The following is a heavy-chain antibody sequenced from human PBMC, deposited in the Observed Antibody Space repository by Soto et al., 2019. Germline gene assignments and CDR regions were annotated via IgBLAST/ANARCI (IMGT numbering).Heavy chain of an antibody. Sequence: SVKVSCKASGGTFSSYAITWVRQAPGQGLEWMGGIIPIFGTASYAQKFQGRVTITADKSTSTAYMELSSLRSEDTAVYYCARADRWGSWVDVYLGQGTLVTVSS. CDR2: IIPIFGTA. V-gene: IGHV1-69*06. J-gene: IGHJ4*02. CDR3: ARADRWGSWVDVY. D-gene: IGHD3-16*01. CDR1: GGTFSSYA.